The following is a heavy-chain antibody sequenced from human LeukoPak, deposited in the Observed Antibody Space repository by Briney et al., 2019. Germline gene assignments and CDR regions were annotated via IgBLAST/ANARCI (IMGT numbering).Heavy chain of an antibody. Sequence: PSETLSLTCTVSGGSISSHYWSWIRQPPGKGLEWIGYIYYSGGTNYNPSLKSRVTISVDTSKNQFSLKLSSVTAADTAVYYCARIVCVKNYYYYYMDVWGKGTTVTVSS. CDR1: GGSISSHY. J-gene: IGHJ6*03. D-gene: IGHD3-16*02. V-gene: IGHV4-59*11. CDR3: ARIVCVKNYYYYYMDV. CDR2: IYYSGGT.